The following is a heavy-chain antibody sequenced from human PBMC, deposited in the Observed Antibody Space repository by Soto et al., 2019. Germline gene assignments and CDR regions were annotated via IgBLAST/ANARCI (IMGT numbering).Heavy chain of an antibody. Sequence: QVQLVQSGAEVKKPGSSVKVSCKASGGTFSSYAISWVRQAPGQGLEWMGGIIPIFGTANYAQKFQGRVTITADESTSKAYMELSSLRSEDTAVYYCARDLAGLAAAGRYYGMDVWGQGTTVTVSS. CDR1: GGTFSSYA. CDR3: ARDLAGLAAAGRYYGMDV. J-gene: IGHJ6*02. CDR2: IIPIFGTA. V-gene: IGHV1-69*12. D-gene: IGHD6-13*01.